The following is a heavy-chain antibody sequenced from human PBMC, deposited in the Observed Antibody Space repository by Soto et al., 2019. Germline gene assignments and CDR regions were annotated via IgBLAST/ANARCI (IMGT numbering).Heavy chain of an antibody. CDR2: IYPGDSDT. J-gene: IGHJ4*02. CDR3: ARKRSSGYHPEPFDY. D-gene: IGHD5-12*01. CDR1: GYSFTSYW. V-gene: IGHV5-51*01. Sequence: GESLKISCKGSGYSFTSYWIGWVRQMPGKGLEWMGIIYPGDSDTRYSPSFQGQVTISADKSISTAYLQWSSLKASDTAMYYCARKRSSGYHPEPFDYWGQGTLVTVSS.